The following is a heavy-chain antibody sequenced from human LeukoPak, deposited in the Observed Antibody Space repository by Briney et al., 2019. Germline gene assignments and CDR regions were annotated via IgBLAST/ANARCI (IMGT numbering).Heavy chain of an antibody. D-gene: IGHD6-6*01. CDR2: ISGGGGAT. J-gene: IGHJ4*02. V-gene: IGHV3-23*01. Sequence: PPGGSLRLSCAASGFTLSSYAMSWVRQAPGKGLEWVSAISGGGGATYYAFSVKGRITISRDNSKSTLYLQMSSLRAEDTAVYYCAKDSSSSPYYFDYWGQGTLVTVSS. CDR1: GFTLSSYA. CDR3: AKDSSSSPYYFDY.